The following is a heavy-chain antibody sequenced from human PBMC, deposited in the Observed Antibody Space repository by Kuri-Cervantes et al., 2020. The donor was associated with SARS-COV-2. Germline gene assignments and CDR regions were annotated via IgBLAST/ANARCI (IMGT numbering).Heavy chain of an antibody. CDR2: ISYDGSNK. V-gene: IGHV3-30-3*01. Sequence: GGSLRLSCAASGFTFSSYAMHWVRQALGKGLEWVAVISYDGSNKYYADAVKGRFTISRDNSKNTLFLQMDSLRTEDTAVYYCATTSGSYYNGAFDYWGQGALVTVSS. J-gene: IGHJ4*02. CDR3: ATTSGSYYNGAFDY. D-gene: IGHD1-26*01. CDR1: GFTFSSYA.